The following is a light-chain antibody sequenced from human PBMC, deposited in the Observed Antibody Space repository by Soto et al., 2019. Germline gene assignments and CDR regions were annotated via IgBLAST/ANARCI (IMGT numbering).Light chain of an antibody. CDR2: EVS. CDR1: SSDVGGYNY. CDR3: SSYGGTNSLKV. V-gene: IGLV2-8*01. J-gene: IGLJ2*01. Sequence: QSALTQPPSASGSPGQSVTISCTGTSSDVGGYNYVSWYQQHPGKAPKVMMYEVSKRPSGVPDRFSGSKSGNTASLSVSGLQAEDEADYYCSSYGGTNSLKVFGGVTKVTVL.